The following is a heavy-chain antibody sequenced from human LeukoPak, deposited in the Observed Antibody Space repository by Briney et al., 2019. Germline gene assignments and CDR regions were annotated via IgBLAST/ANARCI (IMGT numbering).Heavy chain of an antibody. CDR2: IIPIFGSA. Sequence: GASVKVSCKGSGGTSSSTFSYYAISWVRQAPGQGLEWMGGIIPIFGSANYAQKFQGRVTITTDESTSTVYMELSSLRSEDTAVYYCARRLNNYESSDYYLSPFDPWGQGTLVTVSS. V-gene: IGHV1-69*05. CDR1: GGTSSSTFSYYA. CDR3: ARRLNNYESSDYYLSPFDP. J-gene: IGHJ5*02. D-gene: IGHD3-22*01.